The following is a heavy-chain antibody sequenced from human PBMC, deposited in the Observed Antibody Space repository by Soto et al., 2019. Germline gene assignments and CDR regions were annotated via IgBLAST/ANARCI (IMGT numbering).Heavy chain of an antibody. D-gene: IGHD3-3*01. V-gene: IGHV1-18*01. CDR1: GYSFTNFG. CDR3: ARGPFGVVIKS. Sequence: ASVKVSCKASGYSFTNFGFSWVRQAPGQGLEWMGWISGYSGHTNYAQKFQGRVTMTTDTSTSTVYMELSSLRSEDTAVYYCARGPFGVVIKSWGQGTLVTVSS. J-gene: IGHJ4*02. CDR2: ISGYSGHT.